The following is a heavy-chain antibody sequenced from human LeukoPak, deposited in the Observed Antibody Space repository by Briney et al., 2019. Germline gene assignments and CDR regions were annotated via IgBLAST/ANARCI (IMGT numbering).Heavy chain of an antibody. CDR1: AFTFTNYW. V-gene: IGHV3-7*01. D-gene: IGHD3-22*01. Sequence: GGSLRLSCAASAFTFTNYWMSWVRQAPGKGLEWVANIKQDGSEKYYVDSVKGRFTISRDNAKNSLYLQMNSLRAEDTAVYYCARIVVLVYYYMDVWGKGTTVTVSS. CDR3: ARIVVLVYYYMDV. CDR2: IKQDGSEK. J-gene: IGHJ6*03.